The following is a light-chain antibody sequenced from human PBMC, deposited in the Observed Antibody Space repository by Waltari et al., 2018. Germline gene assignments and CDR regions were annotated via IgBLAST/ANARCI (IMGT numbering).Light chain of an antibody. J-gene: IGKJ4*01. CDR1: QTLRPS. CDR2: GAS. Sequence: DIQMTQSPSSLSAPVGDRVIIPCLAGQTLRPSLSLYQKKTGQAPKVLVLGASRLQSEVPSRFSGSGSGTDFTLTIDSLQPEDFATYYCQQTYSPPLTFGGGTKVDIK. V-gene: IGKV1-39*01. CDR3: QQTYSPPLT.